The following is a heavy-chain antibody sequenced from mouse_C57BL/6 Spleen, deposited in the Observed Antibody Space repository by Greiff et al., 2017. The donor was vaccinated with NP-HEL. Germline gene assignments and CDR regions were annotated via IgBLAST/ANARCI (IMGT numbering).Heavy chain of an antibody. V-gene: IGHV1-72*01. J-gene: IGHJ3*01. CDR2: IDPNSGGT. CDR1: GYTFTSYW. CDR3: AGSSPLYYSKGWFAY. D-gene: IGHD2-5*01. Sequence: QVQLQQPGAELVKPGASVKLSCKASGYTFTSYWMHWVKQRPGRGLEWIGRIDPNSGGTKYNEKFKSKATLTVDKPSSTAYMQLSSLTSEDSAVYYGAGSSPLYYSKGWFAYWGQGTLVTVSA.